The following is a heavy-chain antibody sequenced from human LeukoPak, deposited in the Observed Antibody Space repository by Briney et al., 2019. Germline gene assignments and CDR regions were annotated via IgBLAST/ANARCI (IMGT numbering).Heavy chain of an antibody. CDR1: GYTFTIYG. D-gene: IGHD3-16*01. V-gene: IGHV1-18*01. J-gene: IGHJ4*02. CDR2: ISAYNGNT. CDR3: AREGDVFGPFDS. Sequence: ASVKVSCKASGYTFTIYGISWVRQAPGQGLEWMGWISAYNGNTNYAQKLQDRVTMTTDTSTSTAYMELRSLRSDDTAVYYCAREGDVFGPFDSWGQGTRVTVSS.